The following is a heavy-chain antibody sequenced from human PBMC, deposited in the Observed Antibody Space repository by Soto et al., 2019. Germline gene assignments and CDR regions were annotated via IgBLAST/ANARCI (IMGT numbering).Heavy chain of an antibody. D-gene: IGHD1-26*01. CDR1: GYTFSIYG. J-gene: IGHJ2*01. CDR3: ARDLSGGTYPSFFDL. CDR2: ISAYNGNT. V-gene: IGHV1-18*01. Sequence: QVQLVQSGAEVKKPGASVKVSCKASGYTFSIYGISWVRQAPGQGLEWMGWISAYNGNTKYAQKLQGRVTVTTDTSTSRAYMELRSLRSDDTAVHYCARDLSGGTYPSFFDLWGRGTLVTVSS.